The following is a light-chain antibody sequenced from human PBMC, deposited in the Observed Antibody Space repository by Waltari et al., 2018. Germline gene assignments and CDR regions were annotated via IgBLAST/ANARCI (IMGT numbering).Light chain of an antibody. V-gene: IGKV4-1*01. CDR3: QQCYSSPYT. CDR1: QSVLSSSNNKNY. Sequence: DIVMTQSPDSLAVSLGEWATLNCKSSQSVLSSSNNKNYLAWYQQKPGQPPKLLISWASTRESGVPDRFSGSGSGTDFTLTISSLQAEDVAVYYCQQCYSSPYTFGQGTKLEIK. CDR2: WAS. J-gene: IGKJ2*01.